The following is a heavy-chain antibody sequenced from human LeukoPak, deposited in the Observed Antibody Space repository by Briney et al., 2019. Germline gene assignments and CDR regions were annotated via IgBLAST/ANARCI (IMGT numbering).Heavy chain of an antibody. CDR1: GGSISSSSYY. D-gene: IGHD4/OR15-4a*01. J-gene: IGHJ6*03. V-gene: IGHV4-39*01. CDR3: ARRKGAYSYYYYYMDV. Sequence: SETLSLTCTVSGGSISSSSYYWGWIRQPPGKGLEWIGSIYYSGSTYYNPSLKSRVTISVDTSKNQFSLKLSSVTAADTAVYCCARRKGAYSYYYYYMDVWGKGTPVTVSS. CDR2: IYYSGST.